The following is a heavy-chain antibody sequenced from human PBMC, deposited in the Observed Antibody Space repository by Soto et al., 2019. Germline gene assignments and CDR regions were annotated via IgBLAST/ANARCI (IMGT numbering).Heavy chain of an antibody. Sequence: QVQLVQSGAEVKKPGSSVKVSCKASGGTFSSNAISWVRQAPGQGLEWMGGIIPIYASPNYAQNFQGRVTVTADKATSTAYLELSRLKFSDSAIYYCAVTVTGSRSQLAQWGRGTLVIVSS. V-gene: IGHV1-69*06. CDR3: AVTVTGSRSQLAQ. D-gene: IGHD3-9*01. J-gene: IGHJ4*02. CDR1: GGTFSSNA. CDR2: IIPIYASP.